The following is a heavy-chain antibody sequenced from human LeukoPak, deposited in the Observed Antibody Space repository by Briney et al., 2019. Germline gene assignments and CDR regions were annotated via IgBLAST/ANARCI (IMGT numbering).Heavy chain of an antibody. CDR1: GYTFTGYY. J-gene: IGHJ5*02. D-gene: IGHD3-22*01. V-gene: IGHV1-2*02. CDR3: ARARSPTTYYYDSSGYFDSCDP. CDR2: INPNSGGT. Sequence: GASVKVSCKASGYTFTGYYMHWVRQAPGQGLEWMGWINPNSGGTNYAQKFQGRVTMTRDTSISTAYMELSRRRSDDTAVYYCARARSPTTYYYDSSGYFDSCDPWGQGTLVTVSS.